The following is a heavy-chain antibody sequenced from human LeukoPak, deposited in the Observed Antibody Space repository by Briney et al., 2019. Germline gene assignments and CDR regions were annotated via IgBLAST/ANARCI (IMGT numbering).Heavy chain of an antibody. D-gene: IGHD3-22*01. CDR3: ARGRYDSSGYYALFDY. V-gene: IGHV3-21*01. CDR1: GFTFSNYN. Sequence: GGSLRLSCAASGFTFSNYNMSWVRQAPGKGLEWVSSISRSSIYKYYADSMRGRFTISRDNAKNSVYLQVNSVRVEDTAVYYCARGRYDSSGYYALFDYWGRGTLVTVSS. CDR2: ISRSSIYK. J-gene: IGHJ4*02.